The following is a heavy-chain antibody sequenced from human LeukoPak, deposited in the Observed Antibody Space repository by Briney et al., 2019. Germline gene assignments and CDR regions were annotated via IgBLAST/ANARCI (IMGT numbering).Heavy chain of an antibody. CDR2: IKQDGSEK. Sequence: GGSLRLSCAASGFTFSSYWMSWVRQAPGKGLEWVANIKQDGSEKYYADSVKGRFTISRDNAKNSLYLQMNSLRAEDTAVYYCARGNRQLAYYGSGSRLPYDYWGQGSLVTVSS. D-gene: IGHD3-10*01. J-gene: IGHJ4*02. V-gene: IGHV3-7*01. CDR1: GFTFSSYW. CDR3: ARGNRQLAYYGSGSRLPYDY.